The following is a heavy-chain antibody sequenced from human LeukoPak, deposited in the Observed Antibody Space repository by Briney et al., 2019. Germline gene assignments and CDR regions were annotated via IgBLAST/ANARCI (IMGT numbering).Heavy chain of an antibody. Sequence: SETLSLTCTVSGGSISSSSYYWGWIRQPPGKGLEWIGSIYYSGSTYYNPSLKSRVTISVDTSKNQFSLKLSSVTAADTAVYYCARRGRDGYNYKAPWDYWGQGTLVTVSS. CDR1: GGSISSSSYY. CDR2: IYYSGST. J-gene: IGHJ4*02. V-gene: IGHV4-39*01. D-gene: IGHD5-24*01. CDR3: ARRGRDGYNYKAPWDY.